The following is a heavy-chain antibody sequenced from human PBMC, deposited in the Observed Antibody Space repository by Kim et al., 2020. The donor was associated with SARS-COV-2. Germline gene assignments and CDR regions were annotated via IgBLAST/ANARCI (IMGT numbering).Heavy chain of an antibody. Sequence: SETLSLTCTVSGGSISSGGYYWSWIRQHPGKGLEWIGYIYYSGSTYYNPSLKSRVTISVDTSKNQFSLKLSSVTAADTAVYYCAREAFGVVIIGHDAFDIWGQGTMVTVSS. D-gene: IGHD3-3*01. CDR3: AREAFGVVIIGHDAFDI. V-gene: IGHV4-31*03. J-gene: IGHJ3*02. CDR2: IYYSGST. CDR1: GGSISSGGYY.